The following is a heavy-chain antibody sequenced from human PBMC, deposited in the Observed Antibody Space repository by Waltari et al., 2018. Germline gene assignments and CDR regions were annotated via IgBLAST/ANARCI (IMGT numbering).Heavy chain of an antibody. CDR1: GASISRSFHS. J-gene: IGHJ2*01. D-gene: IGHD3-22*01. CDR2: VYFTGTT. CDR3: ARAYDSTGYYRYFDL. Sequence: QLQLQESGPGLVKPSEPLSLACNVSGASISRSFHSRGWIRQPPGKGLEWIGSVYFTGTTYYNLSVKSRISISVDTSKSQFSLRLTSVTAADTAVYYCARAYDSTGYYRYFDLWGRGTLVTVSS. V-gene: IGHV4-39*01.